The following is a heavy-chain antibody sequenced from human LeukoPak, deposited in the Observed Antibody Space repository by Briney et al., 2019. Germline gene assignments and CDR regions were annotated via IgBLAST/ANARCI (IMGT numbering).Heavy chain of an antibody. J-gene: IGHJ3*02. V-gene: IGHV4-4*07. CDR1: GYSISSGYY. Sequence: KPSETLSLTCTVSGYSISSGYYWSWIRQPAGKGLEWIGRIYTSGSTNYNPSLKSRVTMSVDTSKNQFSLKLSSVTAADTAVYYCARGGSGWSNDAFDIWGQGTMVTVSS. CDR2: IYTSGST. CDR3: ARGGSGWSNDAFDI. D-gene: IGHD6-19*01.